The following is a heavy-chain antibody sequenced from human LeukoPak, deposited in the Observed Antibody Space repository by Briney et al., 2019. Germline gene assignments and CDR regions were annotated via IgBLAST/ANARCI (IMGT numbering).Heavy chain of an antibody. CDR3: LRDLNWSLDQ. J-gene: IGHJ4*02. CDR2: IKSDGITI. D-gene: IGHD1-20*01. CDR1: GFTFSSYW. V-gene: IGHV3-74*01. Sequence: GGSLRLSCAASGFTFSSYWMNWARQAPGKGLVWVSRIKSDGITITYADSVKGRFTISRDNAKNTLYLQMNSLRAEDTAVYYCLRDLNWSLDQWGQGTLVTVSS.